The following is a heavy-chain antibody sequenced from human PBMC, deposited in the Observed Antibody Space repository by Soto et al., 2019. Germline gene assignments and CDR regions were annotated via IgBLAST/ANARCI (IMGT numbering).Heavy chain of an antibody. D-gene: IGHD3-10*01. V-gene: IGHV4-34*01. CDR2: INHSGST. CDR3: AREGAMVRGVLYYYYYYGMDV. Sequence: SETLSLTCAGYGGSFSGYYWSWIRQPPGKGLEWIGEINHSGSTNYNPSLKSRVTISVDTSKNQFSLKLSSVTAADTAVYYCAREGAMVRGVLYYYYYYGMDVWGQGTTVTVSS. CDR1: GGSFSGYY. J-gene: IGHJ6*02.